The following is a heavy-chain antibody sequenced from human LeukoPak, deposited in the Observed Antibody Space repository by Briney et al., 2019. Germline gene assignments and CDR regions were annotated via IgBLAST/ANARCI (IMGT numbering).Heavy chain of an antibody. J-gene: IGHJ3*02. V-gene: IGHV5-51*01. CDR1: GYSFTSYW. D-gene: IGHD6-13*01. CDR2: IYPGDSDT. CDR3: ARRSSSWYGAFDI. Sequence: ESLKISCTGSGYSFTSYWIGWVRQMPGKGLEWMGIIYPGDSDTRYSPSFQGQVTISADKSISTAYLQWSSLKASDTAMYYCARRSSSWYGAFDIWGQGTMVTVSS.